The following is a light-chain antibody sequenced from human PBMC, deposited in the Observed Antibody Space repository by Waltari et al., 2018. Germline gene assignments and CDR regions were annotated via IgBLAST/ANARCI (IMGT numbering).Light chain of an antibody. J-gene: IGLJ3*02. CDR1: STNVGAYNY. CDR3: SAYGGSKL. Sequence: QSALTQPPSASGSPGQSITISCTGTSTNVGAYNYVSWYQQHPGKAPKLIIYEVSNRPSGVPDRFSGSKSGNTASLTISGLQAEDEADYHRSAYGGSKLFAGGTKLTVL. V-gene: IGLV2-8*01. CDR2: EVS.